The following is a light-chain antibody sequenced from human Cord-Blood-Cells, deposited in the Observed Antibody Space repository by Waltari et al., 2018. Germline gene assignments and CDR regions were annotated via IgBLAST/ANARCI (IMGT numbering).Light chain of an antibody. CDR1: QSVSSSY. Sequence: EIVLTPSPCTLSLSQGERATLSCRASQSVSSSYLAWYQQKPGQAPRLLIYGASSRATGIPDRFSGSGSGTDFTLTISRLEPEDFAVYYCQQYGSSPGLTFGGGTKVEIK. V-gene: IGKV3-20*01. CDR3: QQYGSSPGLT. CDR2: GAS. J-gene: IGKJ4*01.